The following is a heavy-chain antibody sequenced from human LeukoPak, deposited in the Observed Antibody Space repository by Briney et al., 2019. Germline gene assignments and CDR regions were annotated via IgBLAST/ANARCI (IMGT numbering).Heavy chain of an antibody. CDR3: AKGRYSSGWGIFDY. D-gene: IGHD6-19*01. CDR1: GFTFSSYD. J-gene: IGHJ4*02. Sequence: GGSLRLSCEASGFTFSSYDMHWVRQAPGKGLEWVAFIRYDGSNQYYADSVKGRFTISRDNSKNTLYLQMNSLRAEDTAVYYCAKGRYSSGWGIFDYWGQGTLVTVSS. CDR2: IRYDGSNQ. V-gene: IGHV3-30*02.